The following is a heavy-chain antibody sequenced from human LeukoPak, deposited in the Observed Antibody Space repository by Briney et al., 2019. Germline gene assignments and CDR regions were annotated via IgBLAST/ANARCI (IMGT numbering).Heavy chain of an antibody. CDR3: ARLRLYSGSDYRDFDY. CDR1: GGSLSSSSYY. D-gene: IGHD1-26*01. CDR2: IYYSGST. J-gene: IGHJ4*02. Sequence: SETLSLTCTVSGGSLSSSSYYWGSVRQPPGTGLEWVGSIYYSGSTYYNPSLKSRVTISVDTSTNQFSLMLSSVTAADTAVYYCARLRLYSGSDYRDFDYWGQGTLVTVSS. V-gene: IGHV4-39*01.